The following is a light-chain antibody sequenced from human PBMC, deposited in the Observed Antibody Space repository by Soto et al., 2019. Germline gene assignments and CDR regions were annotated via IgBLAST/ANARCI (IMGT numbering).Light chain of an antibody. CDR1: SGDVGGYYY. Sequence: QSALTQPASVSGSPGQSITISCTGTSGDVGGYYYVSWYQQLPGKAPKLMISEVSNRPSGVSNRFSGSKSGNTASLTISGLQAEDEDDYYCSSYTAGGTIFGTGTKAT. CDR3: SSYTAGGTI. V-gene: IGLV2-14*01. CDR2: EVS. J-gene: IGLJ1*01.